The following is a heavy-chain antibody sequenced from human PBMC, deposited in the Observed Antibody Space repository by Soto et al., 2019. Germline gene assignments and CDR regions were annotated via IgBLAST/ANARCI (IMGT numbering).Heavy chain of an antibody. Sequence: PGGSLRLSCAASGLSVSTNFMSWVRQAPGKGLEWLAVIYSGGKTFYAESVKGRFTISKDNSKNTLSLQMNSLRAEDTAGYYCTRDAPGERPYYFYYYGMDVWGQGTTVTVSS. CDR3: TRDAPGERPYYFYYYGMDV. V-gene: IGHV3-53*01. CDR1: GLSVSTNF. J-gene: IGHJ6*02. CDR2: IYSGGKT.